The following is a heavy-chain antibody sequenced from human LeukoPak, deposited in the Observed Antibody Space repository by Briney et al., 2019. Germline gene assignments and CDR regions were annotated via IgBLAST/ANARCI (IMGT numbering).Heavy chain of an antibody. J-gene: IGHJ4*02. D-gene: IGHD4-17*01. CDR3: AGEGSDYGELNFDY. V-gene: IGHV3-48*03. CDR2: LSHDSPTI. CDR1: RFTFSSCE. Sequence: GGSLRLSCVASRFTFSSCELNWVTPAPGKGLVWILDLSHDSPTIQYTDAVKGRFTISRANAKTSLLLQMTSLRAEDTAVYYCAGEGSDYGELNFDYWGQGALVTVSS.